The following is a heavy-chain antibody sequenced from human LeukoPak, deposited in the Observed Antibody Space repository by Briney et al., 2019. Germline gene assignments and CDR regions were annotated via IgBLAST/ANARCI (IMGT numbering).Heavy chain of an antibody. Sequence: SVKVSCKASRGTFSSYAISWVRQAPGQGLEWMGRIIPILGIANYAQKFQGRVTITADKSTSTAYMELSSLRSEDTAVYYCARGSGLGRPQDYWGQGTLVTVSS. CDR2: IIPILGIA. J-gene: IGHJ4*02. CDR3: ARGSGLGRPQDY. V-gene: IGHV1-69*04. CDR1: RGTFSSYA. D-gene: IGHD1-26*01.